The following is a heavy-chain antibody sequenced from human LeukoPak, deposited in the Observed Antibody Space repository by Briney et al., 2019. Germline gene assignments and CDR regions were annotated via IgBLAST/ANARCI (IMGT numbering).Heavy chain of an antibody. Sequence: PGRSLRLSCAASGFTFSSYGTHWVRQAPGKGLEWVAVISYDGSNKNYADSVKGRFTISRDNSKNTLYLQMNSLRAEDTAVYYCAKERTAYWGQGTLVTVSS. CDR3: AKERTAY. D-gene: IGHD1-1*01. CDR2: ISYDGSNK. J-gene: IGHJ4*02. V-gene: IGHV3-30*18. CDR1: GFTFSSYG.